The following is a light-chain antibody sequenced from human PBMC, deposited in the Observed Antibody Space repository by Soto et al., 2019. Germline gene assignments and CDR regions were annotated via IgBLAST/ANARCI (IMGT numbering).Light chain of an antibody. J-gene: IGKJ1*01. V-gene: IGKV3-15*01. CDR3: QQYIYWPWT. CDR1: QSVSST. Sequence: EIVMTQSPATLSLSPGVSATLSCRASQSVSSTLAWYQQKPGQAPRLVIYGASTRATGIPARFSGSGSGTEFTLTISSLQSEDFAVYYCQQYIYWPWTFGQGTKVDIK. CDR2: GAS.